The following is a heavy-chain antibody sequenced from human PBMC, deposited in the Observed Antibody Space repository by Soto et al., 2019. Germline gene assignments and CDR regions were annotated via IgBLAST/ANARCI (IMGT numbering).Heavy chain of an antibody. CDR2: ISDDGSNK. V-gene: IGHV3-30*18. J-gene: IGHJ6*02. CDR3: AKEGGFRTESPLYYYGMDV. Sequence: GGSLRLSCAASGCTLSKYGMHWVRHAPGKGLEWVAVISDDGSNKYYADYVKGRLTISRDNSKNTLYLQMNSPRLEDTAVYYCAKEGGFRTESPLYYYGMDVWGQGTTVTVSS. CDR1: GCTLSKYG. D-gene: IGHD6-25*01.